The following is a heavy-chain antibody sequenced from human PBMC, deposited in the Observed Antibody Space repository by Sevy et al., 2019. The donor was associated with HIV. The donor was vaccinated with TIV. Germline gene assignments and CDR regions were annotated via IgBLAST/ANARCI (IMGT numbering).Heavy chain of an antibody. V-gene: IGHV3-30-3*01. D-gene: IGHD2-15*01. CDR1: GFTFNDYA. CDR2: TSSDGDNT. Sequence: GGSLRLSCAASGFTFNDYALHWVRQAPGKGLEWVAITSSDGDNTYYADTVKGRFTISRDNSKNTVYLQMNRPRAEDTAFYYCVREGAPYRNIRYCSGNNCFYNWFDPWGQGTLVTVSS. CDR3: VREGAPYRNIRYCSGNNCFYNWFDP. J-gene: IGHJ5*02.